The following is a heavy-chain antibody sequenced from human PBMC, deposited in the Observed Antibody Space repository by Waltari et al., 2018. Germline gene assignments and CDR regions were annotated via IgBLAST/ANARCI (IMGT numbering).Heavy chain of an antibody. CDR3: ARSSVLRPFDI. J-gene: IGHJ3*02. Sequence: QVQLVQSGAEVKKPGASVKVSCKASGYTFTRYDVNWVRQAPGQGLEWMGWRNPKRGNTGYAQKFQGRVTITRNTSISTAYMELSSLRSEDTAVYYCARSSVLRPFDIWGQGTRVTVSS. CDR2: RNPKRGNT. D-gene: IGHD3-3*01. V-gene: IGHV1-8*03. CDR1: GYTFTRYD.